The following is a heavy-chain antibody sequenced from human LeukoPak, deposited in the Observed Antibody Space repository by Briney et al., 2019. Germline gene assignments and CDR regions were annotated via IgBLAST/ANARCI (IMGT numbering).Heavy chain of an antibody. CDR3: ATHIVATIGEDFDY. D-gene: IGHD5-12*01. CDR2: IYYSGST. CDR1: GGSISSSSYY. J-gene: IGHJ4*02. Sequence: SETLSLTCTVSGGSISSSSYYWGWIRQPPGRGLEWIGSIYYSGSTYYNPSLKIRVTISVDKSKNQFSLKLSSVTAADTAVYYCATHIVATIGEDFDYWGQGTLVTVSS. V-gene: IGHV4-39*07.